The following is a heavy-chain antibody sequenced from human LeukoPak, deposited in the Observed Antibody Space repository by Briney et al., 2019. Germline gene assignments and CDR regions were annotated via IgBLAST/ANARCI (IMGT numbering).Heavy chain of an antibody. V-gene: IGHV4-4*07. D-gene: IGHD2-15*01. Sequence: SETLSLTCSISGVSINDHYWAWIRQPAGRGLEWIEHIYISGTTDYNPSLRSRVTISLDMSKNSFSLRLTSMTAADTAVYYCARIVVVAATNNWFDPWGQGTLVTVSS. J-gene: IGHJ5*02. CDR2: IYISGTT. CDR1: GVSINDHY. CDR3: ARIVVVAATNNWFDP.